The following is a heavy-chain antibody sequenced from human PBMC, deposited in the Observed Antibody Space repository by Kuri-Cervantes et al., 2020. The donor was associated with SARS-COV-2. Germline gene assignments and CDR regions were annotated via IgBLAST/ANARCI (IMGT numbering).Heavy chain of an antibody. Sequence: ASVKVSCKASGYTFTSYGISWVRQAPGQGLEWMGWISAYNGNTNYAQKLQSRVTMTTDTSTSTAYMELRSLRSDDTVVYYCARNWLGYCSGGSCRYHYYYMDVWGKGTTVTVSS. CDR1: GYTFTSYG. CDR2: ISAYNGNT. J-gene: IGHJ6*03. D-gene: IGHD2-15*01. CDR3: ARNWLGYCSGGSCRYHYYYMDV. V-gene: IGHV1-18*01.